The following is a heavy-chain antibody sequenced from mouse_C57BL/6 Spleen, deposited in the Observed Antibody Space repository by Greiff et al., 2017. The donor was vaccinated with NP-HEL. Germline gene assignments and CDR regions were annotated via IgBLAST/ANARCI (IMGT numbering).Heavy chain of an antibody. Sequence: VQLQQPGTELVKPGASGYTFTSYWMHWVKQRPGQGLEWIGNINPSNGGTNYNEKFKSKATLTVDKSSSTAYMQLSSLTSEDSAVYYCARGGYYEDYFDYWGQGTTLTVSS. J-gene: IGHJ2*01. CDR3: ARGGYYEDYFDY. CDR2: INPSNGGT. D-gene: IGHD2-3*01. V-gene: IGHV1-53*01. CDR1: GYTFTSYW.